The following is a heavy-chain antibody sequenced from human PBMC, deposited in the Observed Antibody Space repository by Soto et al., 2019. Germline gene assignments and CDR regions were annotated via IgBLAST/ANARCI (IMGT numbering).Heavy chain of an antibody. D-gene: IGHD3-22*01. CDR3: ARGTRVIVGYFDY. CDR2: IKQDGSEK. Sequence: PGGSLRLSCAASGFTFSSYWMSWVRQAPGKWLEWVANIKQDGSEKYYVDSVKGRFTISRDNAKNSLYLQMNSLRAEDTAVYYCARGTRVIVGYFDYWGQGTLVTVSS. V-gene: IGHV3-7*01. CDR1: GFTFSSYW. J-gene: IGHJ4*02.